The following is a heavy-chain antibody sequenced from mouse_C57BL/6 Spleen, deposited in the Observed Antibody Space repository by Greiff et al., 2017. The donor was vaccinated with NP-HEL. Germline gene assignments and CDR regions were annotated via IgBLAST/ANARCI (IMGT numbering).Heavy chain of an antibody. Sequence: QVQLQQSGAELMKPGASVKLSCKATGYTFTGYWIEWVKQRPGHGLEWIGEILPGSGSTNYNEKFKGKATLTVDKSSSTAYMELRSLTSEDSAVYYCARVGYDYDYAMDYWGQGTSVTVSS. V-gene: IGHV1-9*01. CDR2: ILPGSGST. J-gene: IGHJ4*01. CDR3: ARVGYDYDYAMDY. D-gene: IGHD2-4*01. CDR1: GYTFTGYW.